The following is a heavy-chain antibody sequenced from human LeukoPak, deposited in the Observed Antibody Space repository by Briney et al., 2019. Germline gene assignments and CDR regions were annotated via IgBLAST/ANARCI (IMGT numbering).Heavy chain of an antibody. Sequence: GGALRLSCAASGFSFSTFWVTWVRQAPGKGREWVANIKQDGSEKYYVDSVKGRFTISRDNAMNSLYLQMNSLRAEDTAVYYCARGGSNFDYWGQGTLVTVSS. CDR2: IKQDGSEK. CDR1: GFSFSTFW. CDR3: ARGGSNFDY. V-gene: IGHV3-7*01. J-gene: IGHJ4*02.